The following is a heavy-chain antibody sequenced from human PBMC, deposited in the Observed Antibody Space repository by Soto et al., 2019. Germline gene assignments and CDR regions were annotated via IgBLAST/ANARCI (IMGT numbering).Heavy chain of an antibody. D-gene: IGHD4-17*01. V-gene: IGHV3-15*01. CDR1: GFTFSNAW. CDR3: TTDYGDYGRYYFDY. J-gene: IGHJ4*02. Sequence: PGGSLRLSCAASGFTFSNAWMSWVRQAPGKGLEWVGRIKSKTDGGTTDYAAPVKGRFTISRDDSKNTLYLQMNSLKTEDTAVYYCTTDYGDYGRYYFDYWGQGTLDTVSS. CDR2: IKSKTDGGTT.